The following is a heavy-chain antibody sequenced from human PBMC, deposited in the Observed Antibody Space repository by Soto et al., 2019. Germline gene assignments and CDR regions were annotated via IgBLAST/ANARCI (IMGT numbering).Heavy chain of an antibody. D-gene: IGHD2-8*01. CDR2: MNPNSGNT. V-gene: IGHV1-8*01. Sequence: ASVKVSCKASGYTFTSYDINWVRQATGQGLEWMGWMNPNSGNTGYAQKFQGRVTMTTNTSISTAYMELSSLRSEDTAVYYCARAPLGYCTNGVCYRGMDVWAQGTTVTVSS. CDR3: ARAPLGYCTNGVCYRGMDV. CDR1: GYTFTSYD. J-gene: IGHJ6*02.